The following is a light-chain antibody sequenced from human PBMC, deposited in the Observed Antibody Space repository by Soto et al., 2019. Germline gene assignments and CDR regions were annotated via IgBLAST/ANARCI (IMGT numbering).Light chain of an antibody. J-gene: IGKJ1*01. Sequence: EVGLTQSPATVSLSQGERATLSCRASQRISSYVAWYQQKPGQAPSLLIYDASNRATGVPARFSGSGSGTDFTLTISRLEPEDFATYYCQQYNSYGTFGQGTKVDI. CDR1: QRISSY. CDR3: QQYNSYGT. V-gene: IGKV3-11*01. CDR2: DAS.